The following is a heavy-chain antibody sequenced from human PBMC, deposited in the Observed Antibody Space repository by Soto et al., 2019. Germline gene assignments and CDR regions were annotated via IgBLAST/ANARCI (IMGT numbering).Heavy chain of an antibody. V-gene: IGHV4-34*01. D-gene: IGHD3-10*01. CDR3: VTSLWFGTQPEI. CDR1: GGSFSGYY. CDR2: ISPSGTT. J-gene: IGHJ4*02. Sequence: QVQLQQWGAGLLKPSETLSLTCAVYGGSFSGYYWTWFRQPPGKGLEWIGEISPSGTTKYIPSLKRRVTISADTSKNQFSLKVTSVTAAVTAVYYCVTSLWFGTQPEIWGQGARVTVSA.